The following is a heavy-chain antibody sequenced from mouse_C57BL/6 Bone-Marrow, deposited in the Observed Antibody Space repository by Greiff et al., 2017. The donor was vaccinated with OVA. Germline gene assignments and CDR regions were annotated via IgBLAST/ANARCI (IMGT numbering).Heavy chain of an antibody. CDR2: IYPRSGNT. CDR3: ARQVTTVVAPYYAMDC. CDR1: GYTFTSYG. D-gene: IGHD1-1*01. Sequence: QVQLKQSGAELARPGASVKLSCKASGYTFTSYGISWVKQRTGQGLEWIGEIYPRSGNTYYNEKFKGKATLTADKSSSTAYMELRSLTSEDSAVYFCARQVTTVVAPYYAMDCWGQGTSVTVSS. V-gene: IGHV1-81*01. J-gene: IGHJ4*01.